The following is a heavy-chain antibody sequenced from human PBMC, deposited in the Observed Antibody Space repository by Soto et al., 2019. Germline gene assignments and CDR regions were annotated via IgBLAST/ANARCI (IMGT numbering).Heavy chain of an antibody. J-gene: IGHJ6*02. D-gene: IGHD3-10*02. Sequence: APVELRSKASGYGFTSSSTHWVRQAPGQGLEWMGIINPSGGSTSYAQKFQGRVTMTRDTSTSTVYMELSSLISEDTAVYYCARDMLDVWGQGTTVTVSS. CDR1: GYGFTSSS. V-gene: IGHV1-46*01. CDR2: INPSGGST. CDR3: ARDMLDV.